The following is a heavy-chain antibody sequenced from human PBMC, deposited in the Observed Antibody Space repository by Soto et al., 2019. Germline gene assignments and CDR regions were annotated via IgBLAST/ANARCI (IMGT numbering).Heavy chain of an antibody. CDR2: ISYIGST. V-gene: IGHV4-59*08. CDR1: GGSISDYY. Sequence: QVQLQESGPGLVKPSETLSLTCTVSGGSISDYYWSWIRQPPGKGLEWIGYISYIGSTNYNPSLKSRVTISLDTSKKQFFLKLRSVTAAYAAVYYCARGAGWWGYWGQGALVTVSS. J-gene: IGHJ4*02. CDR3: ARGAGWWGY. D-gene: IGHD2-15*01.